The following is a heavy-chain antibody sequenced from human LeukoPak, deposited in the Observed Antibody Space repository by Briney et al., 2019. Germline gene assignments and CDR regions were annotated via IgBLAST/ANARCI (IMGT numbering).Heavy chain of an antibody. Sequence: SETLSLTCTVSGGSISSGGYYWSWIRQPPGKGLEWIGYIYHSGSTYYNPSLKSRVTISVGRSKNQFSLKLSSVTAADTAVYYCARYHCSSTCCSFDYWGQGTLVTVSS. CDR3: ARYHCSSTCCSFDY. CDR1: GGSISSGGYY. J-gene: IGHJ4*02. CDR2: IYHSGST. D-gene: IGHD2-2*01. V-gene: IGHV4-30-2*01.